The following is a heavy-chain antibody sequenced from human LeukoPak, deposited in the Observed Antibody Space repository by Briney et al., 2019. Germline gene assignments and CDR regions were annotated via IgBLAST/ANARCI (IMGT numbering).Heavy chain of an antibody. D-gene: IGHD1-7*01. J-gene: IGHJ3*02. V-gene: IGHV4-30-2*01. CDR1: GGSISSGGYS. Sequence: SETLSLTCAVSGGSISSGGYSWSWIRQPPGKGLEWIGYIYHSGSTYYNPSLKSRVTISVDRSNNQFSLKLSSVTAADTAVYYCARDRITGTTVGAFDIWGQGTMVTVSS. CDR2: IYHSGST. CDR3: ARDRITGTTVGAFDI.